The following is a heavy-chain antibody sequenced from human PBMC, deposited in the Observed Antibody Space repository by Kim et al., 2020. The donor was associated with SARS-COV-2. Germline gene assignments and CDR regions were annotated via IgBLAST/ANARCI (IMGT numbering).Heavy chain of an antibody. CDR2: IYYSAST. CDR3: ARRMATPTYFDY. V-gene: IGHV4-59*12. D-gene: IGHD2-15*01. Sequence: SETLSLTCTVSGGSISNYYWSWIRQPPGKGLEWIGYIYYSASTNYNPSLKRRVTISVDTSKNQFSLELNSVTAADTAVYYCARRMATPTYFDYWGQGILVTVSS. CDR1: GGSISNYY. J-gene: IGHJ4*02.